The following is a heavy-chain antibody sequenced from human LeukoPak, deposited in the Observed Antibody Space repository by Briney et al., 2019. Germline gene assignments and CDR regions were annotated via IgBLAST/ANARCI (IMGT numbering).Heavy chain of an antibody. Sequence: PSETLSLTCTLSRGSISSSGYYWGWIRQPPGKGLEWIGSIYYSGSTYYNLSLKSRVTISVDTSKNQFSLKLSSVTAADTAVYYCVNYYDSSDYQQPNHFDYWGQGTLVTVSS. J-gene: IGHJ4*02. CDR3: VNYYDSSDYQQPNHFDY. CDR2: IYYSGST. D-gene: IGHD3-22*01. CDR1: RGSISSSGYY. V-gene: IGHV4-39*01.